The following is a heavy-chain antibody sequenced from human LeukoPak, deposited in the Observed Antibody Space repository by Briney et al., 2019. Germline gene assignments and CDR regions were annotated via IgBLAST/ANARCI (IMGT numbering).Heavy chain of an antibody. D-gene: IGHD1-1*01. J-gene: IGHJ4*02. Sequence: ASVTVSCTASGYTFTSYAMHWVRQAPGQRLEWMGWINAGNGNTKYSQKFQGRVTITRDTSASTAYMELGSLRSEDPAVYYCARDRGGTTGYWGQGTLVTVSS. CDR2: INAGNGNT. V-gene: IGHV1-3*01. CDR3: ARDRGGTTGY. CDR1: GYTFTSYA.